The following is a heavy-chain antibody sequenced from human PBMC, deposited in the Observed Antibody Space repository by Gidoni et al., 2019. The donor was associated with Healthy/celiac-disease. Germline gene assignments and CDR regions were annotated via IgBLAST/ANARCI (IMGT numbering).Heavy chain of an antibody. Sequence: EVQLVESGGGLVKPGGSLRLSCAASGFTFSNAWMNWVRQAPGKGLEWVGRIKSKTDGGTTDYAAPVKGRFTISRDDSKNTLYLQMNSLKTEDTAVYYCTTDPSQDSSGYYYPLDYWGQGTLVTVSS. CDR1: GFTFSNAW. D-gene: IGHD3-22*01. J-gene: IGHJ4*02. CDR3: TTDPSQDSSGYYYPLDY. CDR2: IKSKTDGGTT. V-gene: IGHV3-15*07.